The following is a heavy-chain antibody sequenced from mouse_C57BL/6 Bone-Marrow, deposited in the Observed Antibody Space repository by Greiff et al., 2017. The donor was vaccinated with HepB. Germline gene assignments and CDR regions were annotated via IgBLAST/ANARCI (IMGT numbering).Heavy chain of an antibody. D-gene: IGHD1-1*01. Sequence: VQLQQPGAELVMPGASVKLSCKASGYTFTSYWMHWVKQRPGQGLEWIGEIDPSDSYTNYNQKFKGKSTLTVDKSSSTAYMQLSSLTSEDSAVYYCARLGTVVAYFYAMGYWGQGTSVTVSS. J-gene: IGHJ4*01. V-gene: IGHV1-69*01. CDR3: ARLGTVVAYFYAMGY. CDR1: GYTFTSYW. CDR2: IDPSDSYT.